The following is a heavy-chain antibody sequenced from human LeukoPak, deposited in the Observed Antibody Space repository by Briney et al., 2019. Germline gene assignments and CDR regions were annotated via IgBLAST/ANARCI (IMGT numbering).Heavy chain of an antibody. CDR1: GYSFTSYW. CDR2: IYPGDSDT. J-gene: IGHJ5*02. D-gene: IGHD1-26*01. Sequence: GESLKISCKGSGYSFTSYWIGWVRQMPGKGPEWMGIIYPGDSDTRYSPSFQGQVTISADKSISTTYLQWRSLKASDTAMYYCATSREPNWFDPWGQGTLVTVSS. CDR3: ATSREPNWFDP. V-gene: IGHV5-51*01.